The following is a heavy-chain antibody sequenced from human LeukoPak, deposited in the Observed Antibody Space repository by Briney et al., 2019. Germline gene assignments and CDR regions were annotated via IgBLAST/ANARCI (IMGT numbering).Heavy chain of an antibody. CDR2: IYTSGST. V-gene: IGHV4-61*02. Sequence: PSETLSLTCSVSGASISSSSYSWSWIRQPAGKGLEWIGRIYTSGSTNYNPSLKSRVTMSVDTSKNQFSLKLSSVTAADTAVYYCAREPPVGIAAAGTDWFDPWGQGTLVTVSS. CDR1: GASISSSSYS. D-gene: IGHD6-13*01. CDR3: AREPPVGIAAAGTDWFDP. J-gene: IGHJ5*02.